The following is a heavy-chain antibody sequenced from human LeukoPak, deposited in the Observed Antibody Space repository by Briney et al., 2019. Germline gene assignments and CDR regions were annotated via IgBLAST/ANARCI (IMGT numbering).Heavy chain of an antibody. CDR1: GGTFSSYA. CDR3: ARARGIVGVRFDY. CDR2: IIPIFGTA. Sequence: SVKVSCKGSGGTFSSYAISWVRQAPGQGLEWMGGIIPIFGTANYAQKFQGRVTITADESTSTAYMELSSLRSEDTAVYYCARARGIVGVRFDYWGQGTLVTVSS. V-gene: IGHV1-69*13. J-gene: IGHJ4*02. D-gene: IGHD1-26*01.